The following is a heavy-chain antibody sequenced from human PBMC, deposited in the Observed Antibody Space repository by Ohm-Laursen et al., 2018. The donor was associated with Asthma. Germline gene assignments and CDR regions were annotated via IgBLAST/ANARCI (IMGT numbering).Heavy chain of an antibody. CDR2: ISGSGSPI. D-gene: IGHD6-19*01. V-gene: IGHV3-48*01. CDR3: ARGSGPDH. Sequence: SLRLSCAASGFTFSTFGMNWVRQAPGDGLEWVSHISGSGSPIFYADSVKGRFTISRDNAKNSLYLQMNSLRAEDTAVYYCARGSGPDHWGQGTRVTVSS. J-gene: IGHJ4*02. CDR1: GFTFSTFG.